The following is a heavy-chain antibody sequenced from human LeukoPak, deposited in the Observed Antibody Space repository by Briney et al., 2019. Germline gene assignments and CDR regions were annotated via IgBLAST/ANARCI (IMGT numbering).Heavy chain of an antibody. D-gene: IGHD1-26*01. J-gene: IGHJ4*01. CDR3: ARALGSSLDY. Sequence: GGSLSLSCAASGFTFRSDWVHWVRLAPGKGLVWVSLITSDGSSTTYADSVKGRFTISRNNANTTLYLQINRLRADATAVYYCARALGSSLDYWGQGTPVTV. CDR2: ITSDGSST. CDR1: GFTFRSDW. V-gene: IGHV3-74*01.